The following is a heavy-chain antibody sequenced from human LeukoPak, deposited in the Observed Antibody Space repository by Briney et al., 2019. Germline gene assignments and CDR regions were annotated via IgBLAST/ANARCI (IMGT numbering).Heavy chain of an antibody. CDR1: GFIFSSYS. J-gene: IGHJ3*02. CDR3: AKDLPGYCSSTSCQGIAFDI. Sequence: GGSLRLSCAASGFIFSSYSMNWVRQAPGKGLEWVSSISSSSSTMYYADSVKGRFTISRDNAKNSLYLQMNSLRAEDAAVYYCAKDLPGYCSSTSCQGIAFDIWGQGTMVTVSS. D-gene: IGHD2-2*01. V-gene: IGHV3-48*01. CDR2: ISSSSSTM.